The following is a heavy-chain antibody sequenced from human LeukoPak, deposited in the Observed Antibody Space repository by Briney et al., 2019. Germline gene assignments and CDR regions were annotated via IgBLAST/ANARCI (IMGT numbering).Heavy chain of an antibody. CDR2: IKEDASEE. CDR1: GFTSSRHW. CDR3: AIAAGWELGY. Sequence: PGGSLRLSCAVSGFTSSRHWMSWVRQTPEKGLEWVAKIKEDASEENYVDSVKGRFTISRDNAKNSLYLQMNSLRAEDTAVYYCAIAAGWELGYWGQGTLVTVSS. J-gene: IGHJ4*02. V-gene: IGHV3-7*01. D-gene: IGHD6-25*01.